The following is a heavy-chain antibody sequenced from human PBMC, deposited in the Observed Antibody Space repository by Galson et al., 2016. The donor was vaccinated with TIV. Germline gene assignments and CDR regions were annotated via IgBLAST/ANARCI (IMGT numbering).Heavy chain of an antibody. CDR2: ISAYNGNT. CDR3: AREYYDYAMDV. CDR1: GYTFTSYG. Sequence: SVKVSCKASGYTFTSYGINWVRQVPGQGLEWVGWISAYNGNTNYAQMLQGRVTMTKDTSTSTAYMELRSLRFDATAVYYCAREYYDYAMDVWGQGTTVTVSS. V-gene: IGHV1-18*01. J-gene: IGHJ6*02.